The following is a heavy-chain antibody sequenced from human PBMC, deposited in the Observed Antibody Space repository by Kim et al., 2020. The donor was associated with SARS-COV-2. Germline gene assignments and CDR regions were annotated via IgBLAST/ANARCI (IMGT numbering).Heavy chain of an antibody. CDR2: IYYSGST. Sequence: SETLSLTCTVSGGSISSYYWSWIRQPPGKGLEWIGYIYYSGSTNYNPSLKSRVTISVDTSKNQFSLKLSSVTAADTAVYYCARIWYYYDSSGYYYGVSGQAYYFDYWGQGTLVTVSS. CDR1: GGSISSYY. V-gene: IGHV4-59*01. CDR3: ARIWYYYDSSGYYYGVSGQAYYFDY. J-gene: IGHJ4*02. D-gene: IGHD3-22*01.